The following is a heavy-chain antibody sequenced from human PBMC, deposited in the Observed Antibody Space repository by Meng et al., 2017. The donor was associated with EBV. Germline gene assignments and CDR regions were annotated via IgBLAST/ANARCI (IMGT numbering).Heavy chain of an antibody. D-gene: IGHD6-13*01. CDR3: ARAEIAAAGRLDY. Sequence: HVELVQWGAEGKKPGSLGKVSCKASGGTFSSYGNSWVRQAPGQGLEWMGGIIPIFGTANYAQKFQGRVTITADKSTSTAYMELSSLRSEDTAVYYCARAEIAAAGRLDYWGQGTLVTVSS. CDR2: IIPIFGTA. J-gene: IGHJ4*02. CDR1: GGTFSSYG. V-gene: IGHV1-69*06.